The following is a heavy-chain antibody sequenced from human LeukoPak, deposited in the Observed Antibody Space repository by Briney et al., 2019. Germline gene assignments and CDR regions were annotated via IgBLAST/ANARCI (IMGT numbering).Heavy chain of an antibody. V-gene: IGHV4-59*07. CDR1: GGSISSYY. D-gene: IGHD5-12*01. CDR3: ASSVTTIARFDY. CDR2: IYYSGST. J-gene: IGHJ4*02. Sequence: SDTLSLTCTVSGGSISSYYWRWLRRPPGKGLVWIGYIYYSGSTNYTPALKSRVTISVDTSKNQFALKLSSVTAVDTAVYYCASSVTTIARFDYWGQGGLVTVSS.